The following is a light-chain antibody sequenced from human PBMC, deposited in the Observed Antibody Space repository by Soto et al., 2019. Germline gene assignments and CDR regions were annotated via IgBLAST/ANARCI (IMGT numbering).Light chain of an antibody. CDR3: GTWDNILSAVV. Sequence: QSVLTQPPSVSASPGQKVTISCSGNSSNIEYNCVSWYQHLPGTAPQLLIYDNNQRPSEIPDRFSCSKSGTSATLDITGLQTGDEAFYYCGTWDNILSAVVFGVGTMLTVL. J-gene: IGLJ2*01. CDR1: SSNIEYNC. V-gene: IGLV1-51*01. CDR2: DNN.